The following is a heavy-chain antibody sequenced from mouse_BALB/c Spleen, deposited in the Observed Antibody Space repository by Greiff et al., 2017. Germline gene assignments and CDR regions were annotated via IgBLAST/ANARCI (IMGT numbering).Heavy chain of an antibody. CDR3: ARQDYYGSSYGDAMDY. Sequence: EVQVVESGGDLVKPGGSLKLSCAASGFTFSSYGMSWVRQTPDKRLEWVATISSGGSYTYYPDSVKGRFTISRDNAKNTLYLQMSSLKSEDTAMYYCARQDYYGSSYGDAMDYWGQGTSVTVSS. J-gene: IGHJ4*01. V-gene: IGHV5-6*01. CDR1: GFTFSSYG. CDR2: ISSGGSYT. D-gene: IGHD1-1*01.